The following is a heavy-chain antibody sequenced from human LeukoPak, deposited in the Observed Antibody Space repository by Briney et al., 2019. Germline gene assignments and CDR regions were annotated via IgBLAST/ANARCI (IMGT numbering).Heavy chain of an antibody. J-gene: IGHJ4*02. CDR3: ARHNKAGRTSGWYGYYFDY. CDR2: IYHSGST. CDR1: GYSIGSGYY. V-gene: IGHV4-38-2*02. Sequence: PSETLSLTCTVSGYSIGSGYYWGWIRQPPGKGLQWIGSIYHSGSTYYNPSLKSRVTISVDTSKNQFSLKLSSVTAADTAVYYCARHNKAGRTSGWYGYYFDYWGQGTLVTVSS. D-gene: IGHD6-19*01.